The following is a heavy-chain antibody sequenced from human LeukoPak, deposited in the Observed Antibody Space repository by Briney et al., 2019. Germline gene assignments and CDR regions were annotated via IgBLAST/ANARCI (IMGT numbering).Heavy chain of an antibody. CDR2: IYYGGST. CDR1: GGPISSSNHY. J-gene: IGHJ4*02. V-gene: IGHV4-39*07. Sequence: SETLSLTCTVSGGPISSSNHYWGWIRQPPGKGLEWIGNIYYGGSTFYNPSLKGRVTIPIDTSKNQFSLTLSSVTAADTAVYYCARVVFSPSYYFDYWGQGTLVTVSS. CDR3: ARVVFSPSYYFDY. D-gene: IGHD3-22*01.